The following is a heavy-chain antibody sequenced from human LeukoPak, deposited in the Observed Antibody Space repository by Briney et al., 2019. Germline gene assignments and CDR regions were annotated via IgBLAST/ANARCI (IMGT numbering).Heavy chain of an antibody. CDR1: GGTFSSYA. V-gene: IGHV1-69*13. D-gene: IGHD2-2*01. J-gene: IGHJ3*02. CDR2: IIPIFGTA. Sequence: ASVKVSCKASGGTFSSYAISWVRQAPGQGLEWMGGIIPIFGTANYAQKFQGRVTITADESTSTAYMELSSLRSEDTAVYYCARARVLITHPIVVPAAMYAFDIWGQGTMVTVSS. CDR3: ARARVLITHPIVVPAAMYAFDI.